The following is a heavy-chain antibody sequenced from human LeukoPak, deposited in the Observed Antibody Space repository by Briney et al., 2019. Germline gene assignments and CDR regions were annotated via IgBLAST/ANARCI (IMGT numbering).Heavy chain of an antibody. CDR3: ARHGPYDILTGYPFFDY. D-gene: IGHD3-9*01. Sequence: GESLKISCQGSGYRFTSQWIAWVRQMPGKGLEWMGIIYPGDSETRLSPSFEGQVTTSADKSISTAYLQWSSLRASDTAMYYCARHGPYDILTGYPFFDYWGQGTLVTVSS. CDR2: IYPGDSET. CDR1: GYRFTSQW. V-gene: IGHV5-51*01. J-gene: IGHJ4*02.